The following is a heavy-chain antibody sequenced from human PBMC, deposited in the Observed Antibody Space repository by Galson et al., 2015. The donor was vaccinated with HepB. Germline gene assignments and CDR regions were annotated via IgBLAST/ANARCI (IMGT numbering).Heavy chain of an antibody. D-gene: IGHD6-13*01. CDR2: FDPDEGKT. V-gene: IGHV1-24*01. CDR1: GYTISELS. Sequence: SVKVSCKVPGYTISELSIHWVRQAPGKGLEWMGGFDPDEGKTIYAQKFQGRVTMTEDTSTDTAYMELSSLRSEDTAVYYCARVPFRGAATGANFNYWGQGTLVTVSS. J-gene: IGHJ4*02. CDR3: ARVPFRGAATGANFNY.